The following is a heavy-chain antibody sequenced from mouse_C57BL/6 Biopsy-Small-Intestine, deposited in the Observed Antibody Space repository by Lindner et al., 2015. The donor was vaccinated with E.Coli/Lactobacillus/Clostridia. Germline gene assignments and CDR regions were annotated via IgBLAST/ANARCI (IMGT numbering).Heavy chain of an antibody. CDR2: INPSSGYT. J-gene: IGHJ4*01. CDR3: ARTHYYGSSWDAMDY. CDR1: GYTFTSYT. Sequence: VQLQESGAELARPGASVKMSCKASGYTFTSYTMHWVKQRPGQGLEWIGYINPSSGYTKYNQKFKDKATLTADKSSSTAYMQLSSLTSEDSAVYYCARTHYYGSSWDAMDYWGQGTSVTVSS. V-gene: IGHV1-4*01. D-gene: IGHD1-1*01.